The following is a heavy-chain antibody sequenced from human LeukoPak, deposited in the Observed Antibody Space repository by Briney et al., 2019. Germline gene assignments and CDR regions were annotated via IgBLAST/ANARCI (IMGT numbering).Heavy chain of an antibody. CDR2: IYYSGST. J-gene: IGHJ4*02. D-gene: IGHD3-22*01. CDR3: ARVGYYYDSSGYLFDY. Sequence: SQTLSLTCTVSGGSISSGDYYWSWLRQPPGKGLEWIGYIYYSGSTYYNPSLKSRVTISVDTSKNKFSLKLSSVTAADTAVYYCARVGYYYDSSGYLFDYWGQGTLVTVSS. CDR1: GGSISSGDYY. V-gene: IGHV4-30-4*01.